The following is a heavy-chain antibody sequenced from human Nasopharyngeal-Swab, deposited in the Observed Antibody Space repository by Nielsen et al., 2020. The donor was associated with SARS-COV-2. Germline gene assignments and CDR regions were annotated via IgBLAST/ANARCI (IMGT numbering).Heavy chain of an antibody. CDR2: INAGNGNT. V-gene: IGHV1-3*01. J-gene: IGHJ4*02. Sequence: ASVKVSCKASGYTFTSYAMHWVRQAPGQRLEWMGWINAGNGNTKYSQKFQGRVTITADKSTSTAYMELSSLRSEDTAVYYCARGGGGISLDYWGQGTLVTVSS. CDR3: ARGGGGISLDY. CDR1: GYTFTSYA. D-gene: IGHD1-14*01.